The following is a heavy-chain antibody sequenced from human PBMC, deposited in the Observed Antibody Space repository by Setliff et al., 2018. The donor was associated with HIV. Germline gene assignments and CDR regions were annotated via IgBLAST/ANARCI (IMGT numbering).Heavy chain of an antibody. Sequence: NPSETLSLTCTVSGEPFNGFYWTWIRQPPGKGLEWIGDVNPTGRPNYSPSLKSRVTISVDTSKNQFSLKLSSVTAADTAVYYCASPASDSSTVNGADYWGQGTLVTVSS. D-gene: IGHD6-13*01. CDR3: ASPASDSSTVNGADY. J-gene: IGHJ4*02. V-gene: IGHV4-34*01. CDR2: VNPTGRP. CDR1: GEPFNGFY.